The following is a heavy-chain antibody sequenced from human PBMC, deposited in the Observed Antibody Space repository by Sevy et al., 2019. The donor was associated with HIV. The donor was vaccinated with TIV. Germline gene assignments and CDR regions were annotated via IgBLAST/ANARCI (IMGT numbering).Heavy chain of an antibody. CDR2: ISWNSGSI. CDR3: AKDHYGDPGGAFDI. V-gene: IGHV3-9*01. Sequence: GGSLRLSCAASGFTFDDYAMHWVRQAPGKGLEWVSGISWNSGSIGYADSVKGRFTISRDNAKNSLYLQMNSLRAEDTALYYCAKDHYGDPGGAFDIWGQGTMVTVSS. J-gene: IGHJ3*02. CDR1: GFTFDDYA. D-gene: IGHD4-17*01.